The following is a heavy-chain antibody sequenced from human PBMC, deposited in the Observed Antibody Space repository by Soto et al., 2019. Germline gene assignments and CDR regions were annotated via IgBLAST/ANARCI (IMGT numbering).Heavy chain of an antibody. J-gene: IGHJ4*02. CDR1: GGTFSSYA. Sequence: SVKVSCKASGGTFSSYAISWVRQAPGRGLEWMGGIIPIFGTANYAQKFQGRVTITADESTSTAYMELSSLRSEDTAVYYCARAIGSGSYLFYWGQGTLVTVSS. CDR3: ARAIGSGSYLFY. D-gene: IGHD3-10*01. V-gene: IGHV1-69*13. CDR2: IIPIFGTA.